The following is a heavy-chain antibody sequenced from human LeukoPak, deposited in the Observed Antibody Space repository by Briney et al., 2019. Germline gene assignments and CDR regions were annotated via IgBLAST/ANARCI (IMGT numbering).Heavy chain of an antibody. Sequence: ASVKVSCKASGYTFTIYSISWVRQAPGQGLGWMGWISTNNGNTNYAQKLQGRVTMTTDTSTRTAYMELRSLRSDDTAVYYCARDIVSGYDYAGDYWGQGTLVTVSS. CDR3: ARDIVSGYDYAGDY. J-gene: IGHJ4*02. V-gene: IGHV1-18*01. CDR2: ISTNNGNT. CDR1: GYTFTIYS. D-gene: IGHD5-12*01.